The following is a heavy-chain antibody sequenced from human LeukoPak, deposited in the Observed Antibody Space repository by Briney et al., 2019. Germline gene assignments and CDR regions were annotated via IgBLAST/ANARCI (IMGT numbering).Heavy chain of an antibody. D-gene: IGHD6-6*01. Sequence: PSETLSLTCAVYGGSFSGYYWCWIRQPPGKGLEWIGEINHSGSTNYNPSLKSRVTISVDTSKNQFSLKLSSVTAADTAVYYCARGIRYSSSYYFDYWGQGTLVTVSS. CDR1: GGSFSGYY. CDR3: ARGIRYSSSYYFDY. J-gene: IGHJ4*02. V-gene: IGHV4-34*01. CDR2: INHSGST.